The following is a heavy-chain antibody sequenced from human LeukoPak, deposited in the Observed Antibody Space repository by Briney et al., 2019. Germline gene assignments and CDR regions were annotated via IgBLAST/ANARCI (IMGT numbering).Heavy chain of an antibody. J-gene: IGHJ4*02. CDR1: GFTFSSYW. CDR2: IKKDGSEK. D-gene: IGHD3-10*01. CDR3: ATGSFDY. Sequence: PGGSLRLSCAASGFTFSSYWMSWVRQAPGKGVEWVAKIKKDGSEKNYVESVKGGFTISRHNAKNSLYLQMNSLRAEDTAVYYCATGSFDYWGQGTLVTVSS. V-gene: IGHV3-7*01.